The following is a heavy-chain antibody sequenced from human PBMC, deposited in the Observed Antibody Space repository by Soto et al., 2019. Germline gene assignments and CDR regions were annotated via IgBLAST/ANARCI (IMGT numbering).Heavy chain of an antibody. CDR3: ARALYYYDSSPTPNDAFDI. CDR1: GFTFSTYS. CDR2: ISSSSTI. Sequence: PGGSLRLSCAASGFTFSTYSMNWVRQAPGKGLEWVSSISSSSTIYYADSVKGRFTISRDNVQNSLYLQMNSLRAEDTAVYYCARALYYYDSSPTPNDAFDIWGQGTMVTVSS. D-gene: IGHD3-22*01. J-gene: IGHJ3*02. V-gene: IGHV3-48*01.